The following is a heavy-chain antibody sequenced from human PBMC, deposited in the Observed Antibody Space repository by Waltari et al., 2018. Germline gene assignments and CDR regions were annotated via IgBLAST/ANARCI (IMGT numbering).Heavy chain of an antibody. CDR1: GGSFSGYY. V-gene: IGHV4-34*01. Sequence: QVQLQQWGAGLLKPSETLSLTCAVYGGSFSGYYWSWIRQPPGKGLEWIGEINHSGSTNYNPSLKSRVTISVDTSKNQFSLKLSSVTAADTAVYYCARGGRRGYSYGYPLGYWGQGTLVTVSS. D-gene: IGHD5-18*01. J-gene: IGHJ4*02. CDR2: INHSGST. CDR3: ARGGRRGYSYGYPLGY.